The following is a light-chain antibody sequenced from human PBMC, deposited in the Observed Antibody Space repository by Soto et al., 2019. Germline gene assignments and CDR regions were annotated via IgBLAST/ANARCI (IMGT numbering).Light chain of an antibody. Sequence: IQLTQSPSSLSASVGDRVTFTCRASEDISSYLVWYKQKPGAAPKLLIYAASALHSGVPSRFSGSCSGTDFTLTISSLHPEDFAVSFCQQFKNYPITFGQGTRLQIK. CDR2: AAS. CDR3: QQFKNYPIT. V-gene: IGKV1-9*01. CDR1: EDISSY. J-gene: IGKJ5*01.